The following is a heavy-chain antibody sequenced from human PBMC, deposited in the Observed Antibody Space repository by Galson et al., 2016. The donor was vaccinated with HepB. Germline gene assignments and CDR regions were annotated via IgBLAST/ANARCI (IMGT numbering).Heavy chain of an antibody. V-gene: IGHV1-69*06. CDR3: ARSLQYFDRSTYRGCYFDS. Sequence: CKASGGTLNSFALSWMRQAPEQGLEWMGGIIPIFGTANYAQDFQGRVTISADKSTSTAYMELSSLKSEDTAVYYCARSLQYFDRSTYRGCYFDSWGQGTLVTVSS. CDR1: GGTLNSFA. J-gene: IGHJ4*02. CDR2: IIPIFGTA. D-gene: IGHD3-9*01.